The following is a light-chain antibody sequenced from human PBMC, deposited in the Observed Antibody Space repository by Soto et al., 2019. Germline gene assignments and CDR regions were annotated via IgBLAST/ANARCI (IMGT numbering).Light chain of an antibody. J-gene: IGLJ1*01. Sequence: QSALTQPASVSGAPGQSITISCTGTNSDVNYVSWHQQHPGKAPKLMIYEVSNRSSGVSNRFSGSKSGNTASLTISGLQAEDEADYYCSSSTSSSTVVFGTGTKVTVL. V-gene: IGLV2-14*01. CDR3: SSSTSSSTVV. CDR2: EVS. CDR1: NSDVNY.